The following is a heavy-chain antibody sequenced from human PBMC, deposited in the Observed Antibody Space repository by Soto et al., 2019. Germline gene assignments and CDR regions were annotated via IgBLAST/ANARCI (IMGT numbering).Heavy chain of an antibody. D-gene: IGHD3-3*01. J-gene: IGHJ6*02. CDR1: GYTFTGYY. CDR3: ARDPPTIPYYDFWSGYYPSMDV. V-gene: IGHV1-2*02. Sequence: XSVKVSCKAFGYTFTGYYMHWVRQAPGQGLEWMGWINPNSGGTNYAQKFQGRVTMTRDTSISTAYMELSRLRSDDTAVYYCARDPPTIPYYDFWSGYYPSMDVWGQGTTVTVSS. CDR2: INPNSGGT.